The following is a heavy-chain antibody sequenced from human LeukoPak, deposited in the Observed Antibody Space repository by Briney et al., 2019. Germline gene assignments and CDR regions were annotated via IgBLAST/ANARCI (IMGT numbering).Heavy chain of an antibody. V-gene: IGHV1-69*13. D-gene: IGHD6-19*01. CDR1: GGTFSSYA. J-gene: IGHJ4*02. CDR3: AGGYSSGWYVVGATTNFDY. CDR2: IIPIFGTA. Sequence: ASVKISCKASGGTFSSYAISWVRQAPGQGLEWMGGIIPIFGTANYAQKFQGRVTITADESTSTAYMELSSLRSEDTAVYYCAGGYSSGWYVVGATTNFDYRGQGTLVTVSS.